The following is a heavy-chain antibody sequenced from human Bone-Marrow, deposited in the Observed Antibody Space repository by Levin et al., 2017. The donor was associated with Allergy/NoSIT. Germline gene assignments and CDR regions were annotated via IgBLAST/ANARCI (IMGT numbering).Heavy chain of an antibody. CDR1: GFTFSSYG. D-gene: IGHD2-15*01. Sequence: GESLKISCAASGFTFSSYGIHWVRQAPGKGLEWVAVIWHDGGNKFYADSVKGRFTISRDNSKNTLYLQMNSLTAEDTAVYFCARDMKIGGSSLDCWGQGTLVTVSS. CDR2: IWHDGGNK. J-gene: IGHJ4*02. V-gene: IGHV3-33*01. CDR3: ARDMKIGGSSLDC.